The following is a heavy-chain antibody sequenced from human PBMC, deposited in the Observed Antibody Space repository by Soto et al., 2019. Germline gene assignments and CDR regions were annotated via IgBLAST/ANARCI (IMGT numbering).Heavy chain of an antibody. D-gene: IGHD6-19*01. J-gene: IGHJ4*02. V-gene: IGHV1-3*01. CDR3: ARDGAVAGTANFDY. CDR1: GYTFTNYA. Sequence: QVQLVQSGAEVKKPGASVKVSCKASGYTFTNYAIHWVRQGPGQRLEWMGWINAGNAKTKYSQKFQGRVTISRDTSASTAYMELSTRRSEDTAVYDCARDGAVAGTANFDYWGQGTLVTVSS. CDR2: INAGNAKT.